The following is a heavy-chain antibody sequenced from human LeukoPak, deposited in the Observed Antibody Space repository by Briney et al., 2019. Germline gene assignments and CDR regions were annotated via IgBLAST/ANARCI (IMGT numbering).Heavy chain of an antibody. Sequence: KPSETLSLTCTVSGRSISSSSYDWGWLRQSPGKGLEWIGSIYYSGSTYYKPSLESRVTISVDTSKNQFSLKLSSVTAADTAVYYCARHTYASYYYGMDVWGQGTTVTVSS. V-gene: IGHV4-39*01. CDR1: GRSISSSSYD. J-gene: IGHJ6*02. CDR2: IYYSGST. CDR3: ARHTYASYYYGMDV. D-gene: IGHD3-16*01.